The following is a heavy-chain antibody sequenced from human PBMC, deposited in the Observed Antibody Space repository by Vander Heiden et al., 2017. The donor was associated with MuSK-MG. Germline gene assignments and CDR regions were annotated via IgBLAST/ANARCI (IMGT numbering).Heavy chain of an antibody. CDR3: ARRPYYDFWSGYWGLGAFDI. CDR1: GYSFTSYW. Sequence: EVQLVQSGAEVTKPGESLKISCKGSGYSFTSYWIGGVRQMPGKGLEWMGIIYPGDSDTRYSPSFQGQVTISADKSISTAYLQWSSLKASDTAMYYCARRPYYDFWSGYWGLGAFDIWGQGTMVTVSS. D-gene: IGHD3-3*01. V-gene: IGHV5-51*03. J-gene: IGHJ3*02. CDR2: IYPGDSDT.